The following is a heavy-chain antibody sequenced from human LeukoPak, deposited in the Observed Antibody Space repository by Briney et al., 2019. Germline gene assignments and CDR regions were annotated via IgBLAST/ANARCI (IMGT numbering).Heavy chain of an antibody. CDR2: IYSGGST. Sequence: PGGSLRLSCAASGFTVSSNYMSWVRQAPGKGLEWVSVIYSGGSTYYADSVKGRFTISRDNSKNTLYLQMNSLRAEDTAVYYCASDCLSRVVTASWGQGTLVTVSS. CDR1: GFTVSSNY. V-gene: IGHV3-66*01. CDR3: ASDCLSRVVTAS. D-gene: IGHD2-21*02. J-gene: IGHJ4*02.